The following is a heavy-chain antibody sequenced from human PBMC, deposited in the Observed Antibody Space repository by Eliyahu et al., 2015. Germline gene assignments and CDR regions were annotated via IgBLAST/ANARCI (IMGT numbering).Heavy chain of an antibody. CDR3: ASEAGPAPDSAFDI. CDR1: GDSXRNYY. Sequence: QVQLQESGPGLVKPSETLSLTCTVXGDSXRNYYWSWIRQPPGKGLEWIGHVHYSGRTTYNPSLKSRVTMSLDRSKNQFSLELTSVTAADTAVYFCASEAGPAPDSAFDIWGQGTMVTVSS. V-gene: IGHV4-59*01. CDR2: VHYSGRT. D-gene: IGHD6-13*01. J-gene: IGHJ3*02.